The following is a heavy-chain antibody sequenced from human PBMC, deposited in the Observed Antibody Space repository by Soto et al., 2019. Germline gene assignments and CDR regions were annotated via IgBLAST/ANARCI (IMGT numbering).Heavy chain of an antibody. D-gene: IGHD1-26*01. CDR2: IFDRGTT. CDR1: GGSISSVNHY. J-gene: IGHJ4*02. CDR3: AREVAGTSAFDY. Sequence: QVQLEQSGPGLVKPSQTLSLTCNISGGSISSVNHYWSWIRQSPGEGLEWIGYIFDRGTTHYNPSLKGRVTITGDTSQTQFSLTIHSVTVADTAIYYCAREVAGTSAFDYWGQGTRVTVSS. V-gene: IGHV4-30-4*01.